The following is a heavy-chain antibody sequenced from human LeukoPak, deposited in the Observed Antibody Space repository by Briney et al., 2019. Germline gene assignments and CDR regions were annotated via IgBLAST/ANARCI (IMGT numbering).Heavy chain of an antibody. J-gene: IGHJ4*02. Sequence: GASVKVSCKASGGTFSGYAISWVRQAPGQGLEWMGGIIPLFRTSNHAQKFQGRVTLTADESTTTAYMELSSLTSEDTAVYYCAIVLRERPMPPHGDNWGQGTLVIVSS. CDR3: AIVLRERPMPPHGDN. CDR2: IIPLFRTS. V-gene: IGHV1-69*01. D-gene: IGHD2-2*01. CDR1: GGTFSGYA.